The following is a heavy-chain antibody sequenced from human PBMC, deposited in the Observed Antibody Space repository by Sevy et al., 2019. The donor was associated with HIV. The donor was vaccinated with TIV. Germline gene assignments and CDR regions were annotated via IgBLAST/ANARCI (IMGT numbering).Heavy chain of an antibody. CDR2: ISAYNGNT. J-gene: IGHJ6*03. CDR3: ARDGALGAAAGYYYYYYMDV. V-gene: IGHV1-18*01. D-gene: IGHD6-13*01. CDR1: GYTFTSYG. Sequence: ASVKVSCKASGYTFTSYGISWVRQAPGQGLEWMGWISAYNGNTNYAQKLQGRVTMTTDTSTSTAYMELRSLRSDDTAVYYCARDGALGAAAGYYYYYYMDVWGKGTTVTVSS.